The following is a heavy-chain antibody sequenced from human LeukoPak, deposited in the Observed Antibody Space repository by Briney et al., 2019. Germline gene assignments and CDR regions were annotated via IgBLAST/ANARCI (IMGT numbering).Heavy chain of an antibody. Sequence: GGSLRLSCAASGFTFNSYAMYWVRQAPGKGLEWVSGIFGSGGSSHYADSVKGRFTISRDNSKNTVYLQMNSLRPEDTAVYYCAKTTTGYSSGRYPGWPVDYWGRGTLVTVSS. J-gene: IGHJ4*02. D-gene: IGHD6-19*01. V-gene: IGHV3-23*01. CDR3: AKTTTGYSSGRYPGWPVDY. CDR1: GFTFNSYA. CDR2: IFGSGGSS.